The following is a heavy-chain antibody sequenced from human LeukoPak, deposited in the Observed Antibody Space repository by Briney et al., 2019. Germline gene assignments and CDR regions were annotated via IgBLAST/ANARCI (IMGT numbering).Heavy chain of an antibody. D-gene: IGHD1-26*01. CDR1: GFTFSNYD. CDR2: IRFDGGHK. CDR3: AKNVGRTYYYYMDV. V-gene: IGHV3-30*02. Sequence: GGSLRLSCAASGFTFSNYDVHWVRQAPGRGLEWVSFIRFDGGHKYYEDSVKGRFTISRDNSKNRLYLQMNSLRTEDTAVYYCAKNVGRTYYYYMDVWGKGTTVTISS. J-gene: IGHJ6*03.